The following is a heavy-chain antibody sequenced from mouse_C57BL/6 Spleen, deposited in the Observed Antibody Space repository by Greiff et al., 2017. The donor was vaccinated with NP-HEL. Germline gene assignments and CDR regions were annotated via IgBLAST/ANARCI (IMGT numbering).Heavy chain of an antibody. J-gene: IGHJ2*01. CDR1: GYTFTSYW. Sequence: QVHVKQPGAELVKPGASVKMSCKASGYTFTSYWITWVKQRPGQGLEWIGDIYPGSGSTNYNEKFKSKATLTVDTSSSTAYMQLSSLTSEDSAVYYCARGSWDYSPGYFDYWGQGTTLTVSS. CDR2: IYPGSGST. V-gene: IGHV1-55*01. CDR3: ARGSWDYSPGYFDY. D-gene: IGHD2-12*01.